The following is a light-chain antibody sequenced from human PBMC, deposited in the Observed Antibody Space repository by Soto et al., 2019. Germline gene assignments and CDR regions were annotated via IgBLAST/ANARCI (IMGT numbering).Light chain of an antibody. CDR2: EGS. V-gene: IGLV2-23*01. CDR1: TSVVGSYNL. CDR3: SSYAGTWV. J-gene: IGLJ3*02. Sequence: QSVLTQPASVSGSPGQSITISCTGTTSVVGSYNLVSWYQQHPGKAPKLMIYEGSKRPSGVSNRFSASKSANTASLTISGLQAEDEADYYCSSYAGTWVFGGGTKLTVL.